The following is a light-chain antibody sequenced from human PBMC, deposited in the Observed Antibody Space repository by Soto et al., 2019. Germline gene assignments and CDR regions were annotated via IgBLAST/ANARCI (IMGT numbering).Light chain of an antibody. CDR2: EAS. Sequence: DIQMTQSPSTLSASVGDRVTITCRASQSISGSLSWYQQKPGKAPKLLIYEASNLKSGVPSRFIGSGYGREYTLTMSSLQHDYSASYYCQQYNVYWTFGQGTRVEIK. V-gene: IGKV1-5*03. J-gene: IGKJ1*01. CDR3: QQYNVYWT. CDR1: QSISGS.